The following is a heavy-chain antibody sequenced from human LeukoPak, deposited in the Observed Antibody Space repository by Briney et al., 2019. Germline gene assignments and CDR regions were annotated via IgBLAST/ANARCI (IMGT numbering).Heavy chain of an antibody. J-gene: IGHJ6*02. CDR1: GYSFTSYW. V-gene: IGHV5-51*01. CDR3: ARLFPDYYYGMDV. Sequence: KVGESLKICGKGSGYSFTSYWIGWVRQMPGKGLEWMGIIYPGDSDSRDSPSFQGQVTISADKSISTAYLQWSSLKASATAMYYCARLFPDYYYGMDVWGQGTTVTVSS. CDR2: IYPGDSDS.